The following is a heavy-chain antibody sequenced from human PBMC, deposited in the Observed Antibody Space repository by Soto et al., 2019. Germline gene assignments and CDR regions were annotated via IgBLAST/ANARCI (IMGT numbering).Heavy chain of an antibody. CDR1: GGSISSYY. CDR3: ARGPPVIAARQGYWFDP. Sequence: SETLSLTCTVSGGSISSYYWSWIRQPPGKGLEWIGYIYYSGSTNYNPSLRSRVTISVDTSKNQFSLKLSSGTAADTAVYYCARGPPVIAARQGYWFDPWGQGTLVTVSS. J-gene: IGHJ5*02. CDR2: IYYSGST. V-gene: IGHV4-59*01. D-gene: IGHD6-6*01.